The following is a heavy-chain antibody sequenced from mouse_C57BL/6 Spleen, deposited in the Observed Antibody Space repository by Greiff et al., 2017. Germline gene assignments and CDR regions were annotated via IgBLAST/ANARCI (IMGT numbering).Heavy chain of an antibody. CDR3: ASLWLRYAMDY. J-gene: IGHJ4*01. Sequence: EVQVVESGGDLVKPGGSLKLSCAASGFTFSSYGMSWVRQTPDKRLEWVATISSGGSYTYYPDSVKGRFTISRENAKNTLYLQMSSLQSEDTAMYYCASLWLRYAMDYWGQGTSVTVSS. D-gene: IGHD2-2*01. CDR1: GFTFSSYG. CDR2: ISSGGSYT. V-gene: IGHV5-6*01.